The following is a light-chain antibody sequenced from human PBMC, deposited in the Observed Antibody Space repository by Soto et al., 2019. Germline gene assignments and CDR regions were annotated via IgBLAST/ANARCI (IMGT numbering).Light chain of an antibody. J-gene: IGKJ5*01. CDR2: AAS. CDR3: QQRHMWPIT. Sequence: DIQLTQSPSFLSASVGGRVTLTCRASQATNIFAWYQQRPGKVPQLLISAASTLEGGVPSRFSASRSGTDFTLTISSLEPEDSAVYYCQQRHMWPITFGQGTRLEIK. CDR1: QATNIF. V-gene: IGKV1-9*01.